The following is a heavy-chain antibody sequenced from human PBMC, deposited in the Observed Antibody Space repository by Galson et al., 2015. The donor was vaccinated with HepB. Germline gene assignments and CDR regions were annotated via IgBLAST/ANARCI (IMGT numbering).Heavy chain of an antibody. Sequence: WGWIREPPGKGLEWIGTIYYGGPTYYNPSLNSRVTISVDTSENHFSLNLSSVTAADTAMYYCARVWRSRNFDPWGQGTLVTVSS. D-gene: IGHD2/OR15-2a*01. CDR3: ARVWRSRNFDP. V-gene: IGHV4-39*07. CDR2: IYYGGPT. J-gene: IGHJ5*02.